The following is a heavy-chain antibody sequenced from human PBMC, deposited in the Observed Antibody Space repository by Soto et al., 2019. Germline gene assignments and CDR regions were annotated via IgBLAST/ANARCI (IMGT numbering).Heavy chain of an antibody. Sequence: SVKVSCKASGGTFSSYAISWVRQAPGQGLEWMGGIIPIFGTANYAQKFQGRVTITADESTSTAYMELSSLRSEDTAVYYCARGAYYYGSGSVNWFDPWGQGTLVTVSS. V-gene: IGHV1-69*13. D-gene: IGHD3-10*01. CDR1: GGTFSSYA. J-gene: IGHJ5*02. CDR3: ARGAYYYGSGSVNWFDP. CDR2: IIPIFGTA.